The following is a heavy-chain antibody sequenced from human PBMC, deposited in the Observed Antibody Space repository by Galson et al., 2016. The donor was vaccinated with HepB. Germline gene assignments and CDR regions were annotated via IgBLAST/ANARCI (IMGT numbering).Heavy chain of an antibody. D-gene: IGHD6-13*01. CDR2: LNGDGGDT. V-gene: IGHV3-74*01. J-gene: IGHJ6*04. CDR1: GFTFSTSG. Sequence: SLRLSCAGSGFTFSTSGLNWVCQVPGKGLVWVSRLNGDGGDTSYADSVKGRFTISRDNAKNTLYLQMNSLRAEDTAVYYYARRARYSRSSTYYYGMDVWGKGTTVTVSS. CDR3: ARRARYSRSSTYYYGMDV.